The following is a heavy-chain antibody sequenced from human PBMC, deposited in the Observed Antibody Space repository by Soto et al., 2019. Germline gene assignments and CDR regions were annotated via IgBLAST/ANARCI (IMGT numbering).Heavy chain of an antibody. Sequence: QVQLVQTGAEVKKAGASVKVSCKASGYTFPSYGISWVRQAPGQGLEWMGWISGYNGNTNYAQMIQGRVTMTTEKPPNTAYMELSSRRSDDTAMYYSAREDCSGGSCYRPLDYWGQGTLVTVSS. V-gene: IGHV1-18*01. D-gene: IGHD2-15*01. CDR1: GYTFPSYG. CDR3: AREDCSGGSCYRPLDY. J-gene: IGHJ4*02. CDR2: ISGYNGNT.